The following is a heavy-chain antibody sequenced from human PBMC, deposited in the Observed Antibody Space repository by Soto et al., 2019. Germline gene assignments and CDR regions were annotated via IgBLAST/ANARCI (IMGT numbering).Heavy chain of an antibody. CDR3: ARGGGWFDP. Sequence: SETLSLTCTVSGGSTTPHYWSWIRQSPGKGLEWIAYIFSSGTAYYNPSLKSRVTISIDTSKNQFSLRLTSVTAADTGMYYCARGGGWFDPWGQGTLVTVS. J-gene: IGHJ5*02. V-gene: IGHV4-59*11. CDR2: IFSSGTA. CDR1: GGSTTPHY.